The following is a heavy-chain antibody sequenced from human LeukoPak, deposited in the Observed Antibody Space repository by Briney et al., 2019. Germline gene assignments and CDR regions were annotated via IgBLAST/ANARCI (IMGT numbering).Heavy chain of an antibody. CDR2: ISGSGGST. V-gene: IGHV3-23*01. J-gene: IGHJ4*02. Sequence: GGSLRLSCAASGFTFSSYAMSWVRQAPGKGLEWVSAISGSGGSTYYADSVKGRFTISRDNSKNTLYLQMNSLRAEDTAVYYCATSLLRGSSSWYEWELFRSHPNDYWGQGTLVTVSS. CDR1: GFTFSSYA. CDR3: ATSLLRGSSSWYEWELFRSHPNDY. D-gene: IGHD6-13*01.